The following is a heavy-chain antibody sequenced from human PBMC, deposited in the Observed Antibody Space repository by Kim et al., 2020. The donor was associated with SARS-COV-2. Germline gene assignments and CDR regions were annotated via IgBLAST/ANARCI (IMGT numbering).Heavy chain of an antibody. D-gene: IGHD1-1*01. CDR1: GFTFSSYW. Sequence: GGSLRLSCAASGFTFSSYWMRWVRQAPGKGLEWVANIKQDGSEKYYVDSVKGRFTISRDNTKNSLYLQMNSLRAEDTAVYYCASDWPTSDYSGQGTLVTVPS. V-gene: IGHV3-7*01. J-gene: IGHJ4*02. CDR3: ASDWPTSDY. CDR2: IKQDGSEK.